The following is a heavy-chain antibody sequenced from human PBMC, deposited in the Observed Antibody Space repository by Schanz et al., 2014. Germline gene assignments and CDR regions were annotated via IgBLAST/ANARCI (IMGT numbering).Heavy chain of an antibody. Sequence: QVQLVQSGSEMREPGASVKVSCKSFGYSFTTYAMNWVRQAPGQGLEWMGWISANSGGTNYAQKFQGRVTMTRDTSISTAYMELSRLKSDDTAVYYCARALFGSGHGDVWGQGTTVTVSS. J-gene: IGHJ6*02. CDR3: ARALFGSGHGDV. CDR1: GYSFTTYA. CDR2: ISANSGGT. D-gene: IGHD3-10*01. V-gene: IGHV1-2*02.